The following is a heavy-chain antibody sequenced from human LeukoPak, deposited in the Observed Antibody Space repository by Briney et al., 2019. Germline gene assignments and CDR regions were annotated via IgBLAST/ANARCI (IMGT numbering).Heavy chain of an antibody. V-gene: IGHV4-39*01. CDR2: IYYSGST. D-gene: IGHD3-22*01. Sequence: SETLSLTCTVSGGSISSSSYWWGWIRQPPGKGLEWIANIYYSGSTHYNPSLKSRVAISIEKSKNQFSLKLSSVTAADTAVYYCARNYYESSGYYPWNFDYWGQGTLVTVSS. J-gene: IGHJ4*02. CDR1: GGSISSSSYW. CDR3: ARNYYESSGYYPWNFDY.